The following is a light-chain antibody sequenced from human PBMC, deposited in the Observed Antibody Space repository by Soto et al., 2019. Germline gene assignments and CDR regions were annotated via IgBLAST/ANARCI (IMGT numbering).Light chain of an antibody. CDR3: QQRNSWPRST. V-gene: IGKV3-11*01. J-gene: IGKJ2*02. CDR2: DIS. CDR1: QTVSSY. Sequence: EIVLTQSPATLSLSPGERATLSCRASQTVSSYLAWYQQKPGQSPRLLIYDISNRATGIPARFSGSGSGTDFTLTISSLEPEDSAVYYCQQRNSWPRSTFGQGTRLEIK.